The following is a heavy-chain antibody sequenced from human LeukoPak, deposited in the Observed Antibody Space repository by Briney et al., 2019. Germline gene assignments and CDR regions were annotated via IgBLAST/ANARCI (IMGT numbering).Heavy chain of an antibody. V-gene: IGHV3-7*05. CDR3: ARGQMAGY. CDR1: GFPLSSYW. Sequence: PGGSLTLSCAASGFPLSSYWMSWVRQAPGKGLEWVANIKPDGSEKSYVDSVKGRFTISRDNAKNSLYLQMNSLGAEDTAVYYCARGQMAGYWGQGTLVTVSS. D-gene: IGHD5-24*01. J-gene: IGHJ4*02. CDR2: IKPDGSEK.